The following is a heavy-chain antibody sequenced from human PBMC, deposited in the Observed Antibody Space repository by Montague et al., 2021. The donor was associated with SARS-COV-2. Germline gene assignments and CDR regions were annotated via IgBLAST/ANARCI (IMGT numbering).Heavy chain of an antibody. CDR1: GGSITRNYY. Sequence: SETLSLTCTVSGGSITRNYYWGWIRQPPGKGLEWVGNFHYSGTTFINPSLESRVTISVDASKNQFSLNLTSVTAADTAVYYCARPLVRGVPKAFDIWGQGALVIVSS. D-gene: IGHD3-10*01. V-gene: IGHV4-39*01. CDR3: ARPLVRGVPKAFDI. CDR2: FHYSGTT. J-gene: IGHJ3*02.